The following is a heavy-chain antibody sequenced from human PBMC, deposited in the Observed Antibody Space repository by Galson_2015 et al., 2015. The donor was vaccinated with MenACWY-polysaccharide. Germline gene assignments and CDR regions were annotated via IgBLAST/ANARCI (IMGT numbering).Heavy chain of an antibody. V-gene: IGHV3-48*02. Sequence: SLRLSCAASGFTFSNYAVSWVRQTPGKGLEWVSYISASSSAIYYADSVKGRFTISRDNAKKSLYLQMNSLRDEDTAVYYCALYNWNDKGGALDIWGRGTMVTVSS. J-gene: IGHJ3*02. D-gene: IGHD1-1*01. CDR2: ISASSSAI. CDR3: ALYNWNDKGGALDI. CDR1: GFTFSNYA.